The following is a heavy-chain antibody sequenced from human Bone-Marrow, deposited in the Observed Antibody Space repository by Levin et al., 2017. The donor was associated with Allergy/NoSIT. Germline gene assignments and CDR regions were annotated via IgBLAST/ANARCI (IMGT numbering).Heavy chain of an antibody. V-gene: IGHV3-21*01. CDR3: ARGWDYVLRYFDGPFDY. J-gene: IGHJ4*02. CDR1: GFTFSSYS. D-gene: IGHD3-9*01. Sequence: GGSLRLSCAASGFTFSSYSMNWVRQAPGKGLEWVSSISSSSSYIYYADSVKGRFTISRDNAKNSLYLQMNSLRAEDTAVYYCARGWDYVLRYFDGPFDYWGQGTLVTVSS. CDR2: ISSSSSYI.